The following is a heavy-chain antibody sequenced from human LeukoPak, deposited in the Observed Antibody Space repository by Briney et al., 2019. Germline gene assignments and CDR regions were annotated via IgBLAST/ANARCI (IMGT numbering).Heavy chain of an antibody. V-gene: IGHV1-69*06. J-gene: IGHJ5*02. CDR3: ARDNMVRGVLSFDP. CDR1: GGTFSSYA. CDR2: IIPIFGTA. D-gene: IGHD3-10*01. Sequence: GASVKVSCKASGGTFSSYAISWARQAPGQGLEWMGGIIPIFGTANYAQKFQGRVTITADKSTSTAYMELSSLRSEDTAVYYCARDNMVRGVLSFDPWGQGTLVTVSS.